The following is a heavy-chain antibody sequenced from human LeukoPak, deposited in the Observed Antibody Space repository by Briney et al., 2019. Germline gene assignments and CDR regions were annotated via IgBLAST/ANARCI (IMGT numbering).Heavy chain of an antibody. CDR3: ARARSPSDH. V-gene: IGHV3-21*01. J-gene: IGHJ4*02. Sequence: GGSLRLSCAASGFTFSDYSMNWVRQASGKGLEWVSSILSGGAYTYYADSVKGRFTISRDDAKNSLYLQMNSLRVEDTAMYYCARARSPSDHWGQGTLVTVSS. CDR2: ILSGGAYT. CDR1: GFTFSDYS.